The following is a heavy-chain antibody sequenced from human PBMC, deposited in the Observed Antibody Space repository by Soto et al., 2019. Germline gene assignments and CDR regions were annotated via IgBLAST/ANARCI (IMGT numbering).Heavy chain of an antibody. CDR1: GFTFSSSG. CDR2: IKQDGSEK. D-gene: IGHD3-3*01. J-gene: IGHJ5*02. CDR3: ARPRAPSGPNWFDP. V-gene: IGHV3-7*01. Sequence: PGGSLRLSCAASGFTFSSSGMSGFRQAPGKGLEWVANIKQDGSEKYYVDSVKGRFTISRGNAKNSLYLQMNSLRAEDTAVYYCARPRAPSGPNWFDPWGQGTLVTVSS.